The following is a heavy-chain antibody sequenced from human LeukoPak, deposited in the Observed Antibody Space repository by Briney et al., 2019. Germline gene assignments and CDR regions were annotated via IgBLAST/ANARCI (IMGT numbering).Heavy chain of an antibody. CDR2: ISGSGGST. Sequence: QPGGSLRLSCAASGFTFSSYAMSWVRQAPGKGLEWVSAISGSGGSTYYADSVKGRFTISRDNSKNTLYLQMNSLRAEDTAVYYCARVRSSEQKYYDFWSGYYAAYYYYGMDVWGQGTTVTVSS. D-gene: IGHD3-3*01. J-gene: IGHJ6*02. CDR1: GFTFSSYA. CDR3: ARVRSSEQKYYDFWSGYYAAYYYYGMDV. V-gene: IGHV3-23*01.